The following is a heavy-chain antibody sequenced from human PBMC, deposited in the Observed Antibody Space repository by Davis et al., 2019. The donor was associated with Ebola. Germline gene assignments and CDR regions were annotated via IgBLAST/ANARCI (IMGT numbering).Heavy chain of an antibody. J-gene: IGHJ6*02. V-gene: IGHV1-8*01. D-gene: IGHD3-3*01. CDR3: ARVPITIFGVVIQDDYYYGMDV. Sequence: ASVKVSCKASGYTFTSYDINWVRQATGQGLEWMGWMNPNSGNTGYAQKFQGRVTMTRNTSISTAYMELSSLRSEDTAVYYCARVPITIFGVVIQDDYYYGMDVWGQGTTVTVSS. CDR1: GYTFTSYD. CDR2: MNPNSGNT.